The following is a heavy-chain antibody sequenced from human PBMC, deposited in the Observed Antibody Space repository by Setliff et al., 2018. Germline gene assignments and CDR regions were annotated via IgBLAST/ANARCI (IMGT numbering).Heavy chain of an antibody. CDR2: ISSSSTYI. V-gene: IGHV3-21*01. J-gene: IGHJ4*02. CDR3: GPGGKGLLEN. D-gene: IGHD3-10*01. Sequence: PGGSLRLSCAASGFTVSSNYMNWVRQAPGKGLEWVSSISSSSTYIFYADSVRGRFTVSRDNAKNSLYLQMNSLRAEDTAIYYCGPGGKGLLENWGQGTLVTVSS. CDR1: GFTVSSNY.